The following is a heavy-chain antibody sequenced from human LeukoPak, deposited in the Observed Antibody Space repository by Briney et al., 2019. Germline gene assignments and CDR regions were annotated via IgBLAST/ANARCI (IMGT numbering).Heavy chain of an antibody. V-gene: IGHV4-34*01. J-gene: IGHJ4*02. CDR2: INHSGST. Sequence: SETLSLTCAVYGGSFSGYYWSWIRHPPGKGLEWIGEINHSGSTNYNPSLKSRVTISVDTSKNQFSLKLSSVTAADTAVYYCARGYGSYGYWGQGTLVTVSS. CDR1: GGSFSGYY. D-gene: IGHD1-26*01. CDR3: ARGYGSYGY.